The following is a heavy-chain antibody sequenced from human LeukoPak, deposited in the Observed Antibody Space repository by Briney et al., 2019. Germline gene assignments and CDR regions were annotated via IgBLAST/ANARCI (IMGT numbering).Heavy chain of an antibody. V-gene: IGHV1-46*01. CDR3: ARETYNNYSGMDV. CDR1: GYTFSNYY. D-gene: IGHD5-24*01. Sequence: ASVKVSCKASGYTFSNYYMHWVRQAPGQELEWMGVTNPRGGSTTYAQKFQGRVIMSRDTSTSTVHMELSSLRSEDTAVYYCARETYNNYSGMDVWGQGTTVTVSS. CDR2: TNPRGGST. J-gene: IGHJ6*02.